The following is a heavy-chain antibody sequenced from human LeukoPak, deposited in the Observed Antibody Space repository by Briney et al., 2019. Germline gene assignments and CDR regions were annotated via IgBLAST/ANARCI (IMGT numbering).Heavy chain of an antibody. Sequence: GASVKVSCKAFGYTFTSNYMHWVRQAPGQGPEWMGVISPSGGSTTYAQKFQGRVTLTRDMSTSTDYLELSSLRSEDTALYYCARLLRKMYGGGGDYYFYMDVWGKGTTVTVSS. V-gene: IGHV1-46*01. CDR2: ISPSGGST. J-gene: IGHJ6*03. D-gene: IGHD3-10*02. CDR1: GYTFTSNY. CDR3: ARLLRKMYGGGGDYYFYMDV.